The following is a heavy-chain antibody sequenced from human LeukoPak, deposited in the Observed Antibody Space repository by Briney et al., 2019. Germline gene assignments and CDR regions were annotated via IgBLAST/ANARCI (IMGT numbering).Heavy chain of an antibody. CDR3: AKRDLTTEFDY. D-gene: IGHD4-17*01. CDR2: IYSGGST. V-gene: IGHV3-66*01. J-gene: IGHJ4*02. Sequence: GGSLRLSCAASGVTFSDYYMTWIRQAQGKGLEWVSVIYSGGSTYYADSVKGRFTISRDNSKNTLYLQMNSLRAEDTAVYYCAKRDLTTEFDYWGQGTLVTVS. CDR1: GVTFSDYY.